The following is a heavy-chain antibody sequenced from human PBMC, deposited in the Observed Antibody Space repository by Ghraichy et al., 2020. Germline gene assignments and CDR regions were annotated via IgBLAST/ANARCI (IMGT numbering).Heavy chain of an antibody. V-gene: IGHV4-59*01. Sequence: SETLSLTCTVSGDSLNNYYWSWIRQAPGKGLEWIGSIYHNGRTKYNPSLKSRFTMSVDTSKNQFSLSLTSVTAADTAVFYCARDQEWRASSSGFDPWGQGTLLSVSP. CDR1: GDSLNNYY. J-gene: IGHJ5*02. CDR3: ARDQEWRASSSGFDP. D-gene: IGHD2-2*01. CDR2: IYHNGRT.